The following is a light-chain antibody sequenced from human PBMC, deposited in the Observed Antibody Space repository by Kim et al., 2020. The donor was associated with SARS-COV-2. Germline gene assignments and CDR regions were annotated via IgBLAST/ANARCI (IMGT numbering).Light chain of an antibody. J-gene: IGLJ3*02. CDR3: QSYDNRLSGSMV. V-gene: IGLV1-40*01. Sequence: VTISCTGSRSNIGAGYDVHWYQHIPGKAPKLLIYFNNRRPSGVPDRFSVSKSGSSASLAISGLQEDDEADYFCQSYDNRLSGSMVFGGGTKVTVL. CDR1: RSNIGAGYD. CDR2: FNN.